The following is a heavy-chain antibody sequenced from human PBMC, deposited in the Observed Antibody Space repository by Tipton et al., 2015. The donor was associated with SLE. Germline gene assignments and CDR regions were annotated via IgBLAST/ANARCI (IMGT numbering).Heavy chain of an antibody. Sequence: LRLSCTVSGFSINNGYFWAWIRQPPGKGLEWIGYVFRSGSTQYNASLKSRVTMSIDASKNQFSLRLTSVTAADTAVYYCARERQYVYGDSGTRHGVDVWGPGTMVTVAS. V-gene: IGHV4-38-2*02. D-gene: IGHD4-17*01. CDR1: GFSINNGYF. CDR2: VFRSGST. CDR3: ARERQYVYGDSGTRHGVDV. J-gene: IGHJ6*02.